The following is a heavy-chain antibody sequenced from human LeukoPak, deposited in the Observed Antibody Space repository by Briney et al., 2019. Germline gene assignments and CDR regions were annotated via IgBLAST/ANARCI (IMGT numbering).Heavy chain of an antibody. Sequence: ASVKVSCKASGGTFSSYAISWVRQAPGQGLEWMGGIIPIFGTANYAQKFQGRVTITADESTSTAYMELSSLRSEDTAVYYCARVSAMVYYYYYMDVWGKGTTVTVSS. J-gene: IGHJ6*03. CDR2: IIPIFGTA. V-gene: IGHV1-69*13. D-gene: IGHD2-2*01. CDR3: ARVSAMVYYYYYMDV. CDR1: GGTFSSYA.